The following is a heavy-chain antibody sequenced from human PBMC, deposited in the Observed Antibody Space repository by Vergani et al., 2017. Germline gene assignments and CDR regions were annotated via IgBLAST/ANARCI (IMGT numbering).Heavy chain of an antibody. CDR1: GYTFTGYY. J-gene: IGHJ5*02. CDR2: ISAYNGNT. Sequence: QVQLVQSGAEVKKPGASVKVSCKASGYTFTGYYMHWVRQAPGQGLEWMGWISAYNGNTNYAQKLQGRVTMTTDTSTSTAYMELRSLRSDDTAVYYCARDGSAAAGQNWFDPWGQGTLVTVSS. CDR3: ARDGSAAAGQNWFDP. V-gene: IGHV1-18*04. D-gene: IGHD6-13*01.